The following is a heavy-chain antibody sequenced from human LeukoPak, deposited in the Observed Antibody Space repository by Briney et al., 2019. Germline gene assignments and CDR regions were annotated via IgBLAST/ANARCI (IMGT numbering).Heavy chain of an antibody. V-gene: IGHV4-38-2*01. CDR3: ARRRGSYYFDY. J-gene: IGHJ4*02. Sequence: SETLSLTCAVSGYSISSGYYWGWIRQPPGKGLEWIGSIYHSGSTYYNPSLKSRVTISVDTSKNQFSLNLSSVTAADTAVYCCARRRGSYYFDYWGQGTLVTVSS. D-gene: IGHD1-26*01. CDR2: IYHSGST. CDR1: GYSISSGYY.